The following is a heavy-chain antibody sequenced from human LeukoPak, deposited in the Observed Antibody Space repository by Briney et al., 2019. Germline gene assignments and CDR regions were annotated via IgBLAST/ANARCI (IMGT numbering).Heavy chain of an antibody. J-gene: IGHJ4*03. CDR1: GGGFRFYF. CDR3: ARGPTISETGYFDY. V-gene: IGHV4-34*01. D-gene: IGHD1-1*01. Sequence: PSETLSLTCAVYGGGFRFYFWGLIRQSPRKGVGWVSEINHRGDTNYNPSVKSRVTISVDTSKNQFSLKVTSLTAADTAVYYCARGPTISETGYFDYWGQGTLVTVSS. CDR2: INHRGDT.